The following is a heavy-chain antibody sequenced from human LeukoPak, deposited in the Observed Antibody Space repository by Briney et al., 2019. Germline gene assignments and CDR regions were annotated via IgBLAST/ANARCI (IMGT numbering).Heavy chain of an antibody. D-gene: IGHD6-19*01. J-gene: IGHJ3*02. V-gene: IGHV1-18*01. CDR2: ISAYNGNT. Sequence: GASVKVSCKASGYTFTSYGISWVRQAPGQGLEWMGWISAYNGNTNYAQKLQGRVTMTTDTSTSTAYMELRSLRSDDTAVYYCARVLSIAVAGGAAFDIWGQGTMVTVPS. CDR3: ARVLSIAVAGGAAFDI. CDR1: GYTFTSYG.